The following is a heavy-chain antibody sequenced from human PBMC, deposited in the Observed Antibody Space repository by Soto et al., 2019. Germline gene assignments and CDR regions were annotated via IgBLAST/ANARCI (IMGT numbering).Heavy chain of an antibody. Sequence: PGRSLRLSCAASGFTFSNYAISWVRQAPGKGLEWVSVISGSGGTTNYADSVKGRFTISRDNSKNTLYLQMNTLRAEDTAVYYCAKEALLWVGESPYYYRLDVWGQGTTVTVSS. CDR1: GFTFSNYA. CDR3: AKEALLWVGESPYYYRLDV. CDR2: ISGSGGTT. V-gene: IGHV3-23*01. J-gene: IGHJ6*02. D-gene: IGHD3-10*01.